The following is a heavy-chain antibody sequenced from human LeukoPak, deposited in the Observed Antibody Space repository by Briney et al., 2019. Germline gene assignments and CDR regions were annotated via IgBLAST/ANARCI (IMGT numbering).Heavy chain of an antibody. CDR3: ARAPVATPSEFDY. V-gene: IGHV4-31*03. CDR1: GGSISSGGYY. Sequence: SQTLSLTCTVSGGSISSGGYYWSWIRQHPGTGLEWIGYISYSGNTYYNPSLKSRAALSADTPKNQFSLKLSSTTAADTAVYYCARAPVATPSEFDYWGQGTLVTVSS. J-gene: IGHJ4*02. CDR2: ISYSGNT. D-gene: IGHD5-12*01.